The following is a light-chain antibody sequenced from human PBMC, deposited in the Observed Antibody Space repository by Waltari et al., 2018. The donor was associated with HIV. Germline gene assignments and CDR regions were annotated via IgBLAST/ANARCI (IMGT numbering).Light chain of an antibody. Sequence: DVVMTQSPVSLSVSPGDPASISCRSSQSLLHRNGDNYLDWFLQRPGQSPRLLMSGASTRARDVPPRFTGSGSGTEFTLTINSLVPEDVAVYYCQQYKDWPPSPFGQGTKVEIK. CDR2: GAS. CDR1: QSLLHRNGDNY. V-gene: IGKV2-28*01. CDR3: QQYKDWPPSP. J-gene: IGKJ2*01.